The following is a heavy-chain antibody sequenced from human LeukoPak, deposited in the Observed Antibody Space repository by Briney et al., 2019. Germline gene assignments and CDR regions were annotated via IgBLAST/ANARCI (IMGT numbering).Heavy chain of an antibody. Sequence: GGSLRLSCAASGFTFSSYEMNWVRQAPGKGLEWVSYISSSGSTIYYADSVKGRFTISRDNAKNSLYLQTNSLRAEDTAVYYCAKFTRITIFGVVISAEPYFDYWGQGTLVTVSS. CDR2: ISSSGSTI. CDR3: AKFTRITIFGVVISAEPYFDY. CDR1: GFTFSSYE. J-gene: IGHJ4*02. V-gene: IGHV3-48*03. D-gene: IGHD3-3*01.